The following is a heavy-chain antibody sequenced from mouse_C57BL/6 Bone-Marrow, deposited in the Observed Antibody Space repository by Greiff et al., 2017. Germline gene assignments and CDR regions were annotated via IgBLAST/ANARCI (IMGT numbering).Heavy chain of an antibody. J-gene: IGHJ3*01. Sequence: VQLKESGPELVKPGASVKISCKASGYSFTGYYMHWVKQSHGHILDWIGYIYPYNGVSRYNQKFKGKATLTVDKSSSTAYMELRSLTSEDPAVYYCASGNLLLRQSGMAYWGQGTLVTVSA. D-gene: IGHD1-1*01. CDR3: ASGNLLLRQSGMAY. CDR2: IYPYNGVS. CDR1: GYSFTGYY. V-gene: IGHV1-31*01.